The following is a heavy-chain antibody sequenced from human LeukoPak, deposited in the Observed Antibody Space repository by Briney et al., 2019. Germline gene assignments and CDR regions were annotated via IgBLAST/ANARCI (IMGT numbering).Heavy chain of an antibody. J-gene: IGHJ4*02. CDR2: ISSSSTI. D-gene: IGHD5-24*01. Sequence: GGSLRLSCAASGFTFSSYSMNWVRQAPGKGLEWVSYISSSSTIYYADSVKGRFTISRDNAKNSLYLQMNSLRAEDTAVYYCARANYCFDYWGQGTLVTVSS. CDR3: ARANYCFDY. CDR1: GFTFSSYS. V-gene: IGHV3-48*01.